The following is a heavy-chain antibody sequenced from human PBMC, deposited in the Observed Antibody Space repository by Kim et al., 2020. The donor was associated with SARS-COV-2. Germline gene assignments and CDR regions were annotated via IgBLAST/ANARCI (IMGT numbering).Heavy chain of an antibody. J-gene: IGHJ4*02. V-gene: IGHV4-39*01. Sequence: SETLSLTCTVSGGSISSSSYYWGWIRQPPGKGLEWIGSIYYSGSTYYNPSLKSRVTISVDTSKNQFSLKLSSVTAADTAVYYCARWVRGVIGTVYYFDYWGQGTLVTVSS. CDR2: IYYSGST. D-gene: IGHD3-10*01. CDR1: GGSISSSSYY. CDR3: ARWVRGVIGTVYYFDY.